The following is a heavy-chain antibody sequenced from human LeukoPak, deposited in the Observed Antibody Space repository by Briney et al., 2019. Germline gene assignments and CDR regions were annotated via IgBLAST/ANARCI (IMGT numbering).Heavy chain of an antibody. J-gene: IGHJ4*02. CDR2: ISGSGGST. CDR1: GFTFSSYA. CDR3: AKANPVWDYYDSSGYYKYFDY. D-gene: IGHD3-22*01. Sequence: RGSLRLSCAASGFTFSSYAMSWVRQAPGKGLEWVSAISGSGGSTYYADSVKGRFTISRDNSKNTLYLQMNSLRAEDTAVYYCAKANPVWDYYDSSGYYKYFDYWGQGTLVTVSS. V-gene: IGHV3-23*01.